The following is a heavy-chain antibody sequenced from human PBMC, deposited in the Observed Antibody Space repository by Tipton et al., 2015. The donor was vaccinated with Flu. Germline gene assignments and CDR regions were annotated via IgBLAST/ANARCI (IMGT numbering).Heavy chain of an antibody. D-gene: IGHD6-6*01. V-gene: IGHV3-7*01. Sequence: GSLRLSCAASGFTFSTFWMHWVRQAPGKGLEWVANINQDGSEKYYVDSVKGRFTISRDNAKNSLYLQMNSLRGDDSAVYYCARAVGGSSSYWGQGTLVTVSS. CDR2: INQDGSEK. J-gene: IGHJ4*02. CDR1: GFTFSTFW. CDR3: ARAVGGSSSY.